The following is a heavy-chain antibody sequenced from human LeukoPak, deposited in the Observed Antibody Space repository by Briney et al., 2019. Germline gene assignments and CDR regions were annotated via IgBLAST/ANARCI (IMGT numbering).Heavy chain of an antibody. J-gene: IGHJ4*02. CDR1: GFTFTTYS. D-gene: IGHD4-17*01. CDR2: ISASGSNI. Sequence: GGSLRLSCAASGFTFTTYSMYWVRQAPGKGLEWVSYISASGSNIYYADSVKGRFTISRDNAKNSLYLQMNSLRDEDTAVYYCARDYYGDYYFDHWGQGTLVPVSS. CDR3: ARDYYGDYYFDH. V-gene: IGHV3-48*02.